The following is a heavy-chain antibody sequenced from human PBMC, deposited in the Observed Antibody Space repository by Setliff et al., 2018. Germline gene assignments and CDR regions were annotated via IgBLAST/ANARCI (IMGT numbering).Heavy chain of an antibody. CDR1: GFTFSSYS. J-gene: IGHJ4*02. Sequence: GGSLRLSCTASGFTFSSYSMNWVRQAPGKGLEWISYISSSGSTIYYADSVKGRFTISRDNAKNSLYLHMNSLRAEDTAVYYCAREYSSSSGVSTDYWGQGNMGTVS. V-gene: IGHV3-48*04. CDR2: ISSSGSTI. D-gene: IGHD6-6*01. CDR3: AREYSSSSGVSTDY.